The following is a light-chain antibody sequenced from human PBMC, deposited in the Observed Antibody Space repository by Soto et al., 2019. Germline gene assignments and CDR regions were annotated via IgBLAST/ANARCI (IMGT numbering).Light chain of an antibody. CDR3: QQRQSWPRT. Sequence: EIVMTPSPATLSVSPLEIANLSCRASQSVSIKLAWYQQTPGQAPRPLIYDTSTRATGIPARFSGSGSGTEFTLTISSLQSEDFALYYCQQRQSWPRTLGQGTKVDI. CDR1: QSVSIK. V-gene: IGKV3-15*01. CDR2: DTS. J-gene: IGKJ1*01.